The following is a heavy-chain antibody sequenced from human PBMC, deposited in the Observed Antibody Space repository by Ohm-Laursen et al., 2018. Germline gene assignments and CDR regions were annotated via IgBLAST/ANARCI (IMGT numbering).Heavy chain of an antibody. Sequence: SLRLSCAASGFTFDDYAMHWVRQAPGKGLEWVSGISRNSGSIGYADSVKGRFTISRDNAKNSLYLQMNSLRAEDTAVYYCARVSKGYYYGMDVWGQGTTVTVSS. V-gene: IGHV3-9*01. CDR2: ISRNSGSI. D-gene: IGHD4-11*01. J-gene: IGHJ6*02. CDR1: GFTFDDYA. CDR3: ARVSKGYYYGMDV.